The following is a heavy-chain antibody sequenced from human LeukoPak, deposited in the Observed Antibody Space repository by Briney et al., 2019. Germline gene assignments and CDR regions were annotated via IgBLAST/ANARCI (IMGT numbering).Heavy chain of an antibody. CDR1: GFTFSSYE. D-gene: IGHD2-8*02. J-gene: IGHJ6*03. Sequence: GGSLRLSCAASGFTFSSYEMNWVRQAPGKGLEWVAVISYDGSNKYYADSVKGRFTISRDNSKNTLYLQMNSLRAEDTAVYYCARDADTGYYYYYMDVWGKGTTVTVSS. CDR3: ARDADTGYYYYYMDV. V-gene: IGHV3-30*04. CDR2: ISYDGSNK.